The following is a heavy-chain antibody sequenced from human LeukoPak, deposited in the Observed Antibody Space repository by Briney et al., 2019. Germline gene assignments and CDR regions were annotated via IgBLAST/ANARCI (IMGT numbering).Heavy chain of an antibody. CDR3: AKGCRLLWFGESDYMDV. CDR2: INAGYGKT. Sequence: ASVKVSCKASGYTFTSYAMHWVRQAPRQRLEWMGWINAGYGKTKYSQKFQGRVTITRDTSPSTAYMELSSLRSEDTAEYYWAKGCRLLWFGESDYMDVWGKGTTVTVSS. D-gene: IGHD3-10*01. CDR1: GYTFTSYA. V-gene: IGHV1-3*01. J-gene: IGHJ6*03.